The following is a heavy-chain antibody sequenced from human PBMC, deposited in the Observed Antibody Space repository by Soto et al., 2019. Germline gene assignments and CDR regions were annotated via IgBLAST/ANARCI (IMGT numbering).Heavy chain of an antibody. J-gene: IGHJ6*02. V-gene: IGHV3-30-3*01. D-gene: IGHD1-1*01. CDR2: ISYDGSDK. CDR3: AKDLNWYGMDV. Sequence: GGSLRLSCAASGFTFSTYAMAWVRQAPGKGLEWVALISYDGSDKDYADSVKGRFTISRDNSKNTLYLQMTSLRPEDTAVYYCAKDLNWYGMDVWGQGTTVTVSS. CDR1: GFTFSTYA.